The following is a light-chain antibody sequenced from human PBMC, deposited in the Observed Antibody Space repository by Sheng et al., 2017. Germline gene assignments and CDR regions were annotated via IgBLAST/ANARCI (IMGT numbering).Light chain of an antibody. J-gene: IGKJ3*01. CDR1: QSVSSSY. V-gene: IGKV3-20*01. Sequence: EIVLTQSPGTLSLSLGETATLSCRASQSVSSSYLAWYQQKPGQAPRLLIYGASSRATGIPDRFSGSGSGTDFTLTISRLEPEDFAVYYCQQYGSSPRLFTFGPGTKVDIK. CDR2: GAS. CDR3: QQYGSSPRLFT.